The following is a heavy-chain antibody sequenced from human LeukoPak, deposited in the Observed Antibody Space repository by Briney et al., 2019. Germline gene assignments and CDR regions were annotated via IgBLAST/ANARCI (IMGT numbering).Heavy chain of an antibody. CDR3: ASDAVPYNMPPYYYVDV. Sequence: PGRSLRLSCAASGFTFSSYAMHWVRQAPGKGLEWVAIISFDGSNKYYVDSVKGRFTISRDNAKNNEYLQMSSLRVEDTAVYYCASDAVPYNMPPYYYVDVWGKGTTVTVSS. CDR1: GFTFSSYA. CDR2: ISFDGSNK. V-gene: IGHV3-30*04. D-gene: IGHD1-14*01. J-gene: IGHJ6*03.